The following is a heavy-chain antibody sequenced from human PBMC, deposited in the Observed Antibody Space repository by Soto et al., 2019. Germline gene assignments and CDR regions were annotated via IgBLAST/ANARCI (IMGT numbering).Heavy chain of an antibody. Sequence: QVQLQESGPGLVKPSQTLSLTCTVSGGSISSGDYYWSWIRQPPGKGLEWIRYIYYSGSTYYNPSLKSRVXXXVNXSKNQFSLKLSSVTAADTAVYYCARERPDGSRLDPWGQGTLVTVSS. CDR1: GGSISSGDYY. D-gene: IGHD6-13*01. CDR2: IYYSGST. J-gene: IGHJ5*02. V-gene: IGHV4-30-4*01. CDR3: ARERPDGSRLDP.